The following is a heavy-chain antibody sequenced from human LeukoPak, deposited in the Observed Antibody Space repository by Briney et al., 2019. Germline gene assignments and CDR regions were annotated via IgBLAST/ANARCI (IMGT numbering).Heavy chain of an antibody. CDR3: ARPGLSFSGSYSFDY. V-gene: IGHV1-46*01. CDR2: INPSGGST. J-gene: IGHJ4*02. Sequence: AASVKVSCKASGYTFTSYYMHWVRQAPGQGLEWMGIINPSGGSTSYAQKFQGRVTMTRDTSTSTVYMELSSLRSEDTAVYYCARPGLSFSGSYSFDYWGQGTLVTVSS. CDR1: GYTFTSYY. D-gene: IGHD1-26*01.